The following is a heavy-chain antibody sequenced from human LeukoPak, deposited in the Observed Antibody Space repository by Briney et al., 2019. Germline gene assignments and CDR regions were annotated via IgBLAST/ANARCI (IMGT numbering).Heavy chain of an antibody. CDR3: ARDKYRGSYYFVP. V-gene: IGHV4-39*02. CDR1: GGSISSSSYY. J-gene: IGHJ4*02. Sequence: PSETLSLTCTVSGGSISSSSYYWGWIRQPPGKGLEWLGSIYYSGSTYYNPSLKSRVTISVDTSKNQFSLKLTSVTAADTAVYYCARDKYRGSYYFVPWGQGTLVTVSS. D-gene: IGHD1-26*01. CDR2: IYYSGST.